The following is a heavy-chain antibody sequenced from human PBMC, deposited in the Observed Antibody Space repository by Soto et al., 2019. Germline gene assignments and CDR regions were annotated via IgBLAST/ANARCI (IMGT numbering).Heavy chain of an antibody. CDR3: ARLYHENWFDP. J-gene: IGHJ5*02. CDR2: IYHSGST. Sequence: PSETLSLTCAVSGGSISSGGYSWSWIRQPPGKGLEWIGYIYHSGSTYYNPSLKSRVTISVDRSKSQFSLKLSSVTAADTAVYYCARLYHENWFDPWGQGTLLPAFS. CDR1: GGSISSGGYS. V-gene: IGHV4-30-2*01. D-gene: IGHD3-16*01.